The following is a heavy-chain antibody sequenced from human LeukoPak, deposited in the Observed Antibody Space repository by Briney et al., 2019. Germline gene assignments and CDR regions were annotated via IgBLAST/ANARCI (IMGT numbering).Heavy chain of an antibody. J-gene: IGHJ6*03. CDR3: ARGLGQPYYYYYYMDV. V-gene: IGHV4-34*01. Sequence: SETLSLTCAVYGGSFSGYYWSWIRQPPGKGLEWIGEINHSGSTNYNPSLKSRVTISVDTSKNQFSLKLSSVTAADTAVYYCARGLGQPYYYYYYMDVWGRGTTVTVSS. CDR1: GGSFSGYY. D-gene: IGHD6-13*01. CDR2: INHSGST.